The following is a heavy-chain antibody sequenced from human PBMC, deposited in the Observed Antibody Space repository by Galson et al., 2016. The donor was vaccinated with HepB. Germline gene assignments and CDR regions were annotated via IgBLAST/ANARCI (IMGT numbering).Heavy chain of an antibody. J-gene: IGHJ4*02. CDR2: IWFDGSNK. D-gene: IGHD4-17*01. Sequence: SLRLSCAASGFTFNTYGMHWVRQAPGKGLEWVAIIWFDGSNKYYADSVKGRFSVSRDNSKNTLHQQMNSLRAEDTAVYYCARGNYGDYSFDYWGQGTLVTVSS. CDR1: GFTFNTYG. CDR3: ARGNYGDYSFDY. V-gene: IGHV3-33*01.